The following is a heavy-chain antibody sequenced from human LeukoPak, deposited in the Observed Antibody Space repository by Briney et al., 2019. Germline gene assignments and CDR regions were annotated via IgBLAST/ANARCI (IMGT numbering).Heavy chain of an antibody. CDR3: ARDWSGTYYDILTALGY. V-gene: IGHV1-2*02. J-gene: IGHJ4*02. CDR2: INPNSGGT. CDR1: RYTFTGYY. Sequence: GASVKVSCKASRYTFTGYYMHWVRQAPGQGLEWMGWINPNSGGTNYAQKFQGRVTMTRDTSISTAYMELSRLRSDDTAVYYCARDWSGTYYDILTALGYWGQGTLVTVSS. D-gene: IGHD3-9*01.